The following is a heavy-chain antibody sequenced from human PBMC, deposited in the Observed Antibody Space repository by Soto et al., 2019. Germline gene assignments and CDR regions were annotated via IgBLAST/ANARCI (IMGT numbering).Heavy chain of an antibody. CDR1: GGSISSSSYY. CDR2: IYYSGST. CDR3: ASHSYGLTEDDY. D-gene: IGHD5-18*01. V-gene: IGHV4-39*01. Sequence: PSAPLSLTCTVSGGSISSSSYYWGWIRQPPGKGLEWIGSIYYSGSTYYNPSLKSRVTISVDTSKNQFSLKLSSVTAADTAVYYCASHSYGLTEDDYWGQGTLVTVSS. J-gene: IGHJ4*02.